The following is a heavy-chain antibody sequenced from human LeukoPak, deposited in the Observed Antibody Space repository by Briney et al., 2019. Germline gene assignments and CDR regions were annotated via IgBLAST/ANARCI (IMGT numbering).Heavy chain of an antibody. CDR1: GFTFISYS. J-gene: IGHJ6*04. Sequence: GGSLRLACAASGFTFISYSMKWVRQPPGKGREWVSSISSSNSYIYYAGSVKGRFTISRDNAKNSLYLQMNSLRAEDTAVYYCAELGITMIGGVWGKGTTVTISS. CDR3: AELGITMIGGV. CDR2: ISSSNSYI. D-gene: IGHD3-10*02. V-gene: IGHV3-21*01.